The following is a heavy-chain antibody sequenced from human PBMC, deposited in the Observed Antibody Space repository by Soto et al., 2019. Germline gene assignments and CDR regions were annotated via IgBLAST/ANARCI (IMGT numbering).Heavy chain of an antibody. D-gene: IGHD3-10*01. CDR2: ISPHKDNT. J-gene: IGHJ4*02. CDR3: ARDLDGSGSYYTNY. Sequence: ASVKVSCKTSGYSFSSIGISWVRQAPGQGLEWMGWISPHKDNTYYAQRLQGRVTMTTDTSTSTAYMELRSLRSDDTAVYFCARDLDGSGSYYTNYWGKGPLVNVSS. V-gene: IGHV1-18*01. CDR1: GYSFSSIG.